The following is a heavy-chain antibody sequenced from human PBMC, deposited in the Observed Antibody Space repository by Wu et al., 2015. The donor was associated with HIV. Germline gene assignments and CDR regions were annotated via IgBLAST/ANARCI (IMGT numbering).Heavy chain of an antibody. V-gene: IGHV1-2*02. Sequence: QVQLVQSGAEVKKPGASVKVSCKASGYTFTSYGISWVRQAPGQGLEWMGWINTNSGGTNYAEKFQGRVTMTRDTSITTAYMELSRLRSDDTAVYYCARRAYDSSGNWFRPRRGQGTLVTVLL. J-gene: IGHJ4*02. CDR3: ARRAYDSSGNWFRPR. D-gene: IGHD3-22*01. CDR1: GYTFTSYG. CDR2: INTNSGGT.